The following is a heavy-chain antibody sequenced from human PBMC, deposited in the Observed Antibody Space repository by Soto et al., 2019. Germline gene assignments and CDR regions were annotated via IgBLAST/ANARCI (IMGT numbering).Heavy chain of an antibody. CDR1: GGTFSPYT. CDR3: TRDWEITVSTWSFGGF. D-gene: IGHD3-10*01. Sequence: QVQLVQSGAEVKKPRSSVKVSCKASGGTFSPYTINWVRQAPGQGLEWMGRIIPFHGVTNYAQKFQARVTITADKSTNTAYMELSGLRFEDTAMYYCTRDWEITVSTWSFGGFWGRGTLVTVSS. J-gene: IGHJ4*02. CDR2: IIPFHGVT. V-gene: IGHV1-69*08.